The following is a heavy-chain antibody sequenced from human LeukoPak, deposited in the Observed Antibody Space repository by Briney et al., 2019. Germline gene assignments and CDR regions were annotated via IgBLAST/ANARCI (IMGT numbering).Heavy chain of an antibody. V-gene: IGHV1-69*06. CDR1: GYTFTGYY. D-gene: IGHD5-24*01. Sequence: SVKVSCKASGYTFTGYYMHWVRQAPGQGLEWMGGIIPIFGTANYAQKFQGRVTITADKSTSTAYMELSSLRSEDTAVYYCARDVEMATIYYFDYWGQGTLVTVSS. CDR2: IIPIFGTA. J-gene: IGHJ4*02. CDR3: ARDVEMATIYYFDY.